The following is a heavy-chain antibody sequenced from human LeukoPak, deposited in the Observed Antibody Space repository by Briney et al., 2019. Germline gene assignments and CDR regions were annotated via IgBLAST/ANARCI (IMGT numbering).Heavy chain of an antibody. CDR2: ISWNSGSI. CDR3: AKEDTDYSSSIKGAFDI. Sequence: GGSLRLSCAASGFTFSNYWMHWVRQAPGKGLEWVSGISWNSGSIGYADSAKGRFTISRVNAKNSLYLQMNSLRAEDTALYYCAKEDTDYSSSIKGAFDIWGQGTMVTVSS. V-gene: IGHV3-9*01. D-gene: IGHD6-13*01. CDR1: GFTFSNYW. J-gene: IGHJ3*02.